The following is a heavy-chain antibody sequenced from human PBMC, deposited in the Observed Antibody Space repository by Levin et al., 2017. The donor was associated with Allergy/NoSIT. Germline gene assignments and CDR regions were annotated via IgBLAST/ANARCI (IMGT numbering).Heavy chain of an antibody. V-gene: IGHV3-33*01. D-gene: IGHD4-11*01. CDR2: IWYDGSKK. J-gene: IGHJ4*02. CDR1: GFTFSSYG. Sequence: GGSLRLSCAASGFTFSSYGFHWVRLAPGKGLEWVAVIWYDGSKKYYADSVKGRFTISRDNSKSTLYLQMNSLRVEDTAVYYCARDIGTVGPEYDHWGQGTLVTVSS. CDR3: ARDIGTVGPEYDH.